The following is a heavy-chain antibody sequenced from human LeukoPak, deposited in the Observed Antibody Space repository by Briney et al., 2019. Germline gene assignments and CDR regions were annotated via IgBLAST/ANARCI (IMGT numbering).Heavy chain of an antibody. V-gene: IGHV1-2*02. CDR3: ARANFLYCSSSTCLLDY. CDR1: GYTFTDYY. D-gene: IGHD2-2*01. CDR2: INPNDGDT. J-gene: IGHJ4*02. Sequence: ASVKVSCKASGYTFTDYYMHWVRQAPGQGFEWMGWINPNDGDTNYAQKFQGRVTMTRDTSISTAHMEVSRLRSDDTAVYYCARANFLYCSSSTCLLDYWGQGTLVTVSS.